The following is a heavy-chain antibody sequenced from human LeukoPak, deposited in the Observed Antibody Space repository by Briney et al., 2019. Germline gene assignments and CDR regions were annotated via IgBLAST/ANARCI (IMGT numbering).Heavy chain of an antibody. CDR1: GGSISSSSYY. CDR3: ARNEGEYQRNPNWFDP. CDR2: SYYSGST. V-gene: IGHV4-39*01. D-gene: IGHD2-2*01. Sequence: SETLSLTCTVSGGSISSSSYYWGWIRQPPGKGLEWIGSSYYSGSTYYNPSLKSRVTISVDTSKNQFSLKLSSVTAADTAVYYCARNEGEYQRNPNWFDPWGQGTLVTVSS. J-gene: IGHJ5*02.